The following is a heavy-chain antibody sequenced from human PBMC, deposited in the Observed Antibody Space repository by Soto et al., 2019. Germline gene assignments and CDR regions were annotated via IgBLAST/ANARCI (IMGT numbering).Heavy chain of an antibody. J-gene: IGHJ4*02. V-gene: IGHV1-24*01. Sequence: GASVKVSCKVSGYTLTELSMHWVRQAPGKGLEWMGGFDPEDGETIYAQKFQGRVTMTEDTSTDTAYMELSSLRSEDTAVYYCATIYSYGYGVDYWGQGPLVTVSS. CDR2: FDPEDGET. D-gene: IGHD5-18*01. CDR3: ATIYSYGYGVDY. CDR1: GYTLTELS.